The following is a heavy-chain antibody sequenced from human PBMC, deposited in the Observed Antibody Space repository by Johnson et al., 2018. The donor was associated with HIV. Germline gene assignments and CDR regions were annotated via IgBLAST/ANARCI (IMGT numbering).Heavy chain of an antibody. CDR1: GFTFSDFY. V-gene: IGHV3-66*01. CDR2: IYSGGST. J-gene: IGHJ3*02. CDR3: ARGSEWELLPNDAFDI. D-gene: IGHD1-26*01. Sequence: VQLVESGGGLVQPGGPLRLSCAASGFTFSDFYMTWIRQAPGKGLEWVSVIYSGGSTYYADSVKGRFTISRDNSKNSLYLQMNSLRAEDTAVYYCARGSEWELLPNDAFDIWGQGTMVTVSS.